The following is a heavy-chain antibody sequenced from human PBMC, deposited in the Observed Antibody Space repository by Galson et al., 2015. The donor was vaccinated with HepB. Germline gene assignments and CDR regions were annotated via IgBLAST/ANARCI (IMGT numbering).Heavy chain of an antibody. CDR3: ARIAAAGYYYYGMDV. V-gene: IGHV3-48*01. J-gene: IGHJ6*02. Sequence: SLRLSCAASGFTFSSYSMNWVRQAPGKGLEWVSYISSSSSTIYYADSVKGRFTISRDNAKNSLYLQMNSLRAEDTAVYYCARIAAAGYYYYGMDVWGQGTTVTVSS. CDR2: ISSSSSTI. D-gene: IGHD6-13*01. CDR1: GFTFSSYS.